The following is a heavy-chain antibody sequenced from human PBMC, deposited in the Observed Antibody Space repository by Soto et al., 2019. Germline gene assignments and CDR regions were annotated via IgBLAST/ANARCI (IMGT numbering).Heavy chain of an antibody. CDR1: GDSKSVYA. Sequence: VNVSCKTSGDSKSVYASGCGRQKTGQGLEWMGGIIPIFGTANYAQKFQGRVTITADESTSTAYMELSSLRSEDTAVYYCASGELRGYGYGPDQHGFDPWGQGTLVTVSS. CDR3: ASGELRGYGYGPDQHGFDP. CDR2: IIPIFGTA. V-gene: IGHV1-69*01. D-gene: IGHD5-18*01. J-gene: IGHJ5*02.